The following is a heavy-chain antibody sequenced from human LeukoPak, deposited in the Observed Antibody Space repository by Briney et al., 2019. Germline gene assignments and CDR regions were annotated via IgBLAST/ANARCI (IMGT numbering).Heavy chain of an antibody. CDR1: GYTFTSYG. D-gene: IGHD3-10*01. CDR2: ISAYNGNT. V-gene: IGHV1-18*01. J-gene: IGHJ3*02. Sequence: ASVMVSCKTSGYTFTSYGISWVRQAPGQGLEWMGWISAYNGNTNYAQKVQGRVTMTTGTSTSTAYMELSRLRSDDTAVYYCARERITMVRGKNDAFDIWGQGTMVTVSS. CDR3: ARERITMVRGKNDAFDI.